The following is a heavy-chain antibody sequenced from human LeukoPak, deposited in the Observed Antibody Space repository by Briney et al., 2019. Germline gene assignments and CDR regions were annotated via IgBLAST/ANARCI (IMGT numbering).Heavy chain of an antibody. Sequence: PGGSLRLSCAASGFTFSSYAMSWVRQAPGKGLEWISYISSRGTTYYADSVKGRFTISRDNARNSLYLQGDSLTAADTAVYYCTRGVPATISGWYFDLWGRGTLVTVSS. V-gene: IGHV3-48*01. CDR3: TRGVPATISGWYFDL. J-gene: IGHJ2*01. CDR2: ISSRGTT. CDR1: GFTFSSYA. D-gene: IGHD3-9*01.